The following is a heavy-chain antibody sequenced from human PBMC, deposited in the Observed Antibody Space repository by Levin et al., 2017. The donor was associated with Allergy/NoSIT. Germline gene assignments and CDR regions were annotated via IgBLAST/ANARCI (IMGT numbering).Heavy chain of an antibody. D-gene: IGHD6-13*01. V-gene: IGHV3-23*01. CDR2: ISGSGGST. J-gene: IGHJ5*02. CDR3: ARGQGSSWYFDP. Sequence: GESLKISCAASGFTFSSYAMSWVRQAPGKGLEWVSAISGSGGSTYYADSVKGRFPISRDHSKNTLYLQMNSLRAEDTAVYYCARGQGSSWYFDPWGQGTLVTVSS. CDR1: GFTFSSYA.